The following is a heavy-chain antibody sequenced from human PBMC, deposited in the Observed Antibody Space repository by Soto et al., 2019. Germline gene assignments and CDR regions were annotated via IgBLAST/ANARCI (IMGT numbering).Heavy chain of an antibody. CDR2: ISYDGSNK. CDR3: AKERPSGSRPYYYGMDV. V-gene: IGHV3-30*18. Sequence: QVQLVESGGGVVQPGRSLRLSCAASGFTFSSYCMHWVRQAPGKGLEWVAVISYDGSNKYYADSVKGRFTISRDNSKNTLYMQMNSLRAEDTAVYYCAKERPSGSRPYYYGMDVWGQGTTVTVSS. D-gene: IGHD1-26*01. J-gene: IGHJ6*02. CDR1: GFTFSSYC.